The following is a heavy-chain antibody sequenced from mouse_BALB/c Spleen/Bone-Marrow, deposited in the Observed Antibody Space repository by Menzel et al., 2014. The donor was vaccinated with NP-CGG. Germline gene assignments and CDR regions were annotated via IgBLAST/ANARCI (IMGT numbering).Heavy chain of an antibody. Sequence: QVQLQQSGAELVKPGALVKRSCKASGYTFTSYDINWVKQRPGQGLEWIGWIYPGDGSTKYNGKFKGKATLTADYSSSTAYMQLSSLTSEKSAVYYCARRANYWYFDVWGAGTTVTVSS. D-gene: IGHD3-3*01. CDR3: ARRANYWYFDV. V-gene: IGHV1S56*01. CDR1: GYTFTSYD. J-gene: IGHJ1*01. CDR2: IYPGDGST.